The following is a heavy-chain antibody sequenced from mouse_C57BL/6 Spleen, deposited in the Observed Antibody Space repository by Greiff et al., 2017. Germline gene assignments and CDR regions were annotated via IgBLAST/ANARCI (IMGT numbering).Heavy chain of an antibody. D-gene: IGHD4-1*01. J-gene: IGHJ2*01. V-gene: IGHV5-16*01. CDR1: GFTFSDYY. Sequence: EVKLVESEGGLVQPGSSMKLSCTASGFTFSDYYMAWVRQVPEKGLEWVANINYDGSSTYYLDSLKSRFIISRDNATNIPYLQMSSLKSEDTATYYCARDTGTGPFDYWGQGTTLTVSS. CDR2: INYDGSST. CDR3: ARDTGTGPFDY.